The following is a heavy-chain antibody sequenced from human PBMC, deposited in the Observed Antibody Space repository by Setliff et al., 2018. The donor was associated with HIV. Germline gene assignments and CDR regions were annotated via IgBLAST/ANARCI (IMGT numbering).Heavy chain of an antibody. CDR3: TRTFFHSSGYYHNLQPFDY. V-gene: IGHV3-49*04. CDR2: IRSKAYGGTT. CDR1: GFSVSDYW. J-gene: IGHJ4*02. Sequence: PGGSLRLSCVASGFSVSDYWMIWVRQAPGKGLEWVGFIRSKAYGGTTEYAASVKGRFTISRDDSKSIAYLQMNSLKTEDTAVYYCTRTFFHSSGYYHNLQPFDYWGQGTLVTVSS. D-gene: IGHD3-22*01.